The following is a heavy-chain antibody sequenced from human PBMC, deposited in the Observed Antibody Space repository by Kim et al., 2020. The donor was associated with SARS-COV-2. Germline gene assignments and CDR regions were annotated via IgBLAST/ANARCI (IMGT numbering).Heavy chain of an antibody. J-gene: IGHJ4*02. CDR3: ARVRFSITIFGVVTRLFDY. V-gene: IGHV4-30-4*01. D-gene: IGHD3-3*01. CDR2: IYYSGST. CDR1: GGSISSGDYY. Sequence: SETLSLTCTVSGGSISSGDYYWSRIRQPPGKGLEWIGYIYYSGSTYYNPSLKSRVTISVDTSKNQFSLKLSSVTAADTAVYYCARVRFSITIFGVVTRLFDYWGQGTLVTVSS.